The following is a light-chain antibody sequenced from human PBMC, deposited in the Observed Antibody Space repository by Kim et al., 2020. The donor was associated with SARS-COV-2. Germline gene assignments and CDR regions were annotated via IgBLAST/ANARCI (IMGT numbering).Light chain of an antibody. CDR2: QDS. J-gene: IGLJ2*01. V-gene: IGLV3-1*01. CDR3: QAWDSSTAV. Sequence: VSPGQTASITCSGDNLGNKYACWYQPKPGQSPVLVIYQDSKRPSGIPERFSGSNSGNTATLTISGTQAMDEADYYCQAWDSSTAVFGGGTQLTVL. CDR1: NLGNKY.